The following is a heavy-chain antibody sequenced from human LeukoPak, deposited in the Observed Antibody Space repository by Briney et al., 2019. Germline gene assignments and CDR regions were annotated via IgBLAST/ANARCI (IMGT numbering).Heavy chain of an antibody. CDR3: VRGGTTSYDY. D-gene: IGHD1-7*01. Sequence: GGSLRLSCAASGFTFSSYWMSWVRQAPGKGLEWVANIKQDGSEKYYVDSVKGRFTISRDNAKNSVYLQMNSLRGEDTAVYYCVRGGTTSYDYWGQGTLVTVSS. J-gene: IGHJ4*02. CDR2: IKQDGSEK. V-gene: IGHV3-7*01. CDR1: GFTFSSYW.